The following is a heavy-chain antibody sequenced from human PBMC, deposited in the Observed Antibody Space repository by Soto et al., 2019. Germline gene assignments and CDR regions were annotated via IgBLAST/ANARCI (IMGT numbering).Heavy chain of an antibody. J-gene: IGHJ4*02. CDR2: IYYSGST. Sequence: SETLSLTCTVSGGSISSSSYYWGWIRQPPGKGLEWIGSIYYSGSTYYNPSLKSRVTISVDTSKNQFSLKLNSVTAADTAVYFCAGHYYDSSGYYVSPYYFDYWGQGTLVTVSS. D-gene: IGHD3-22*01. V-gene: IGHV4-39*07. CDR3: AGHYYDSSGYYVSPYYFDY. CDR1: GGSISSSSYY.